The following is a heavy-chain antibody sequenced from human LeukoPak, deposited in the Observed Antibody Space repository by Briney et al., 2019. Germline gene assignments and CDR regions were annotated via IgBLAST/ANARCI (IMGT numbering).Heavy chain of an antibody. D-gene: IGHD6-19*01. Sequence: PGGSLRLSCAASGFTFSSYGMHWVRQAPGKGLEWVAFIRYDGSNKYYADSVKGRFTISRDNSKNTLYLQMNSLRAEDTAVYYCAKVAYSSGSGFDPWGQGTPVTVSS. CDR3: AKVAYSSGSGFDP. V-gene: IGHV3-30*02. CDR1: GFTFSSYG. CDR2: IRYDGSNK. J-gene: IGHJ5*02.